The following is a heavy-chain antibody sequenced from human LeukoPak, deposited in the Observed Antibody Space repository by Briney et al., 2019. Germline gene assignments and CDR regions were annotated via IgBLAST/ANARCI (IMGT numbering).Heavy chain of an antibody. CDR2: INHSGST. V-gene: IGHV4-34*01. D-gene: IGHD3-3*01. J-gene: IGHJ3*02. CDR3: ARVRDTYYDFWSGYYDAFDI. Sequence: SETLSLTCAVYGGSFSGYYWSWIRQPPGKGLEWIGEINHSGSTNYNPSLKSRVTISVDTSKNQFSLKLSSVTAADTAVYYCARVRDTYYDFWSGYYDAFDIWGQGTMVTVS. CDR1: GGSFSGYY.